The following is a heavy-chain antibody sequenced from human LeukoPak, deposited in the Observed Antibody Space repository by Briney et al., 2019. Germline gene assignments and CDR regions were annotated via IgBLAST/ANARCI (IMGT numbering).Heavy chain of an antibody. D-gene: IGHD5/OR15-5a*01. CDR1: GGTFSSYA. CDR2: IIPIFGTA. Sequence: SVTVSCKASGGTFSSYAISWVRQAPGQGLEWMGGIIPIFGTANYAQKFQGRVTITADESTSTAYMELSSLRSEDTAVYYCARNSVMDYYYYGMDVWGQGTTVTVSS. CDR3: ARNSVMDYYYYGMDV. V-gene: IGHV1-69*13. J-gene: IGHJ6*02.